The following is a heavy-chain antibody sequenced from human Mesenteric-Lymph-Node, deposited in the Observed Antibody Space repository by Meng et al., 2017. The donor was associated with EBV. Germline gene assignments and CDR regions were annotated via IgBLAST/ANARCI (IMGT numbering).Heavy chain of an antibody. V-gene: IGHV1-18*01. J-gene: IGHJ4*02. CDR3: ARAFSNFDYFDY. CDR1: GYTFINYG. CDR2: ISAYNGDK. D-gene: IGHD4-11*01. Sequence: QVQLVQSGAEVQKPGASVKVFCKASGYTFINYGINWVRQAPGQGLEWMGWISAYNGDKHYAQKFQGRVTMTRDTSTSTAYMELRSLRSDDTAVYHCARAFSNFDYFDYWGLGTLVTVSS.